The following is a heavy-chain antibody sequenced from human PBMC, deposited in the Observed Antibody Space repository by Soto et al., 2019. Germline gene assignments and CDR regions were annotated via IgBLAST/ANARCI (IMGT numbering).Heavy chain of an antibody. CDR2: IRSKAYGGTT. D-gene: IGHD2-2*01. J-gene: IGHJ5*02. CDR3: TVGGYCSSTSCYSRFYSTNGVCP. CDR1: GFTFGDYA. V-gene: IGHV3-49*03. Sequence: PGGSLRLSCTASGFTFGDYAMSWFRQAPGKGLEWVGFIRSKAYGGTTEYAASVKGRFTISRDDSKSIAYLQMNSLKTEDTAVYYCTVGGYCSSTSCYSRFYSTNGVCPWGQGT.